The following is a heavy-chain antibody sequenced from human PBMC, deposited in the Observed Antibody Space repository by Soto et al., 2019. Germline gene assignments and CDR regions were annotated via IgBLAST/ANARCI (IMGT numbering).Heavy chain of an antibody. V-gene: IGHV1-69*02. D-gene: IGHD3-10*01. CDR1: GDTFNFYT. CDR2: IIPMLGMS. Sequence: QVQLVQSGAEVKKPGSPVRVSCTASGDTFNFYTISWVRQVPGQGPEWMGRIIPMLGMSNYAQKFQGRVTIMADKSTSTDYMNLSGLTSEDTAVYYCATNYGSGSTHFDYWGQGTLVTVSS. J-gene: IGHJ4*02. CDR3: ATNYGSGSTHFDY.